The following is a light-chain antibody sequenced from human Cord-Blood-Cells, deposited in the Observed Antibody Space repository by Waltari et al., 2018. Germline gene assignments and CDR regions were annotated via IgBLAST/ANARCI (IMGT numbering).Light chain of an antibody. J-gene: IGKJ4*01. CDR1: QSVSSY. CDR2: DAS. Sequence: EIVLTQSPATLSLSPGERATLSCRASQSVSSYLAWYQQKPGQAPRLPIYDASNRATGIPARFSGSGSGTDFTLTISSLEPEDFAVYYCQQRSNWPRGVTFGGGTKVEIK. V-gene: IGKV3-11*01. CDR3: QQRSNWPRGVT.